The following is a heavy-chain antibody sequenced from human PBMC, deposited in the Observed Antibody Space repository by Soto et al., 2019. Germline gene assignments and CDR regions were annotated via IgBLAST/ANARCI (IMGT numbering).Heavy chain of an antibody. V-gene: IGHV3-23*01. CDR2: ISGGGGST. Sequence: EVQLLESGGGLGQPGGSLRLSCAALGFTFGNYGMNWVRQAPGKGLEWVSGISGGGGSTYYAYSVKCRFTISRDPSKNTIFLVMHSLSAEDAAVSYCSKGLIVGVTFIRPDDELDAWGQGTLVPVSS. CDR3: SKGLIVGVTFIRPDDELDA. J-gene: IGHJ5*01. D-gene: IGHD2-21*02. CDR1: GFTFGNYG.